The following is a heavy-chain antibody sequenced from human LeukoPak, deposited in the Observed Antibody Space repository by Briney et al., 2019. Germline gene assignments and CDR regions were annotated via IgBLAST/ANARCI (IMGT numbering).Heavy chain of an antibody. Sequence: PGRSLRLSCAASGFTFSSYAMHWVCQAPGKGLEWVAVISYDGSNKYYADSVKGRFTISRDNSKNTLYLQMNSLRAEDTAVYYCARGVPVYSESYYRGAFDYWGQGTLVTVSS. D-gene: IGHD1-26*01. CDR2: ISYDGSNK. V-gene: IGHV3-30*04. CDR3: ARGVPVYSESYYRGAFDY. CDR1: GFTFSSYA. J-gene: IGHJ4*02.